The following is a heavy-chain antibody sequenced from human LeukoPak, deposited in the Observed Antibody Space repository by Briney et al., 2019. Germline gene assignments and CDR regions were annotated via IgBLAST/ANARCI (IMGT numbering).Heavy chain of an antibody. CDR1: SFPFSAYT. D-gene: IGHD7-27*01. J-gene: IGHJ4*02. CDR2: ISKTSGSI. V-gene: IGHV3-48*01. Sequence: GGSLRLSCAASSFPFSAYTMNWVRQVPGMGLEWLSYISKTSGSITYADSVKGRFTISRDNAKSTLYLQMKSLRAEDTAVYYCARDDIWAFDFWGQGTLVTVSS. CDR3: ARDDIWAFDF.